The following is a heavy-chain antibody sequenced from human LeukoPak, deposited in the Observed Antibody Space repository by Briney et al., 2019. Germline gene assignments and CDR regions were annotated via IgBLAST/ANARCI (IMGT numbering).Heavy chain of an antibody. Sequence: GGSLRLSCAASGFTFSSYAMGWVRQAPGKGLEWVSAISGSGGSTYYADSVKGRFTISRDNSKNTLYLQMNSLRAEDTAVYYCAKDRSLYSSSSPNWGQGTLVTVSS. V-gene: IGHV3-23*01. CDR2: ISGSGGST. J-gene: IGHJ4*02. CDR1: GFTFSSYA. D-gene: IGHD6-6*01. CDR3: AKDRSLYSSSSPN.